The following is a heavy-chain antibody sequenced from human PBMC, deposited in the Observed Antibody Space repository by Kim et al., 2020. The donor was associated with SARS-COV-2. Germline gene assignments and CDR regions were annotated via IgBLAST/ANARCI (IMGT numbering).Heavy chain of an antibody. D-gene: IGHD3-10*01. CDR3: AREGSGSYNWLDP. Sequence: ASVKVSCKASGYTFDTFSLYWLRQAPGQRFEWMGWINGGNGNTRYSQNFQGRVIFTRDTSATIAYMELTSLTFKDTAVYYCAREGSGSYNWLDPWGQGTL. V-gene: IGHV1-3*01. J-gene: IGHJ5*02. CDR1: GYTFDTFS. CDR2: INGGNGNT.